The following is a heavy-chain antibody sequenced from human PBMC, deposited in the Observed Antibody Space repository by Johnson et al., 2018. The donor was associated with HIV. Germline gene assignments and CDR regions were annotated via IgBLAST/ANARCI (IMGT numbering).Heavy chain of an antibody. CDR1: GFTFDDYG. Sequence: MQLVESGGGVVRPGGSLRLSCAASGFTFDDYGMSWVRQAPGKGLEWVSGINWNGGSTGYADSVKGRLTISRDNAKNSLYLQMNSLRAEDTALYFCARGSRYCSGGSCPEAFDIWGQGTMVIVSS. CDR2: INWNGGST. V-gene: IGHV3-20*04. D-gene: IGHD2-15*01. CDR3: ARGSRYCSGGSCPEAFDI. J-gene: IGHJ3*02.